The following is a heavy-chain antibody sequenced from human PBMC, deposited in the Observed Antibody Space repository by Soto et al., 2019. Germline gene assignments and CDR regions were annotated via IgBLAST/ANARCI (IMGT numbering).Heavy chain of an antibody. CDR1: GYTFTSYY. CDR2: INPSGGST. CDR3: ARGSIAVAGTGGNAFDI. V-gene: IGHV1-46*01. Sequence: ASVKVSCKASGYTFTSYYMHWVRQAPGQGLEWMGIINPSGGSTNYAQKFQGRVTMTRDTSISTVYMELSRLRSDDTAVYYCARGSIAVAGTGGNAFDIWGQGTMVTVSS. D-gene: IGHD6-19*01. J-gene: IGHJ3*02.